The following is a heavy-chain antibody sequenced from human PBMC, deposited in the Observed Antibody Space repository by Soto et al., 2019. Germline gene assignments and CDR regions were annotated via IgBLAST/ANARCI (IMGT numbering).Heavy chain of an antibody. CDR2: ISGSGGST. CDR3: AKDQPPYGMDV. J-gene: IGHJ6*02. CDR1: GFTFSSYA. Sequence: PGASLSRSCADSGFTFSSYAMSWGRQAPGKGLEWVSAISGSGGSTYYADSVKGRFTISRDNSKNTLYLQMNSLRAEDTAVYYCAKDQPPYGMDVWGQGTTVTVSS. V-gene: IGHV3-23*01.